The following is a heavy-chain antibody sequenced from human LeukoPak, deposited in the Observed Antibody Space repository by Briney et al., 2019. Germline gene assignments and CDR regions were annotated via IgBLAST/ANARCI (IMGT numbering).Heavy chain of an antibody. CDR3: AKDQVNDYGDFTAFDI. V-gene: IGHV3-23*01. J-gene: IGHJ3*02. Sequence: PGGSLRLSCAASGFTFSTFAMSWVRQAPGKGLEWVSTISGSGGSTYYADSVKGRFTISRDNSKNTLYLQMNSLRAEDTAVYYCAKDQVNDYGDFTAFDIWGQGTMVTVSS. CDR1: GFTFSTFA. D-gene: IGHD4-17*01. CDR2: ISGSGGST.